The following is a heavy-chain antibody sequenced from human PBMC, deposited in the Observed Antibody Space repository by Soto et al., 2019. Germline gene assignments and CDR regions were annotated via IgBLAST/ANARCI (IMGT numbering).Heavy chain of an antibody. D-gene: IGHD6-13*01. Sequence: GGSLRLSCAASGFTFSSYEMNWVRQAPGKGLEWVSYISSSGSTIYYADSVKGRFTISRDNAKNSLYLQMNSLRAEDTAVYYCARVGSSSWYGGGGMDVWGQGTRVTVPS. CDR3: ARVGSSSWYGGGGMDV. V-gene: IGHV3-48*03. CDR1: GFTFSSYE. CDR2: ISSSGSTI. J-gene: IGHJ6*02.